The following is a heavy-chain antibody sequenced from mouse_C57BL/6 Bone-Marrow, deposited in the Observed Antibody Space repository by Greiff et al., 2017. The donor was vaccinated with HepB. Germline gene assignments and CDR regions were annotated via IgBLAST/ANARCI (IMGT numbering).Heavy chain of an antibody. CDR3: ARSWYGYYYYYAMDY. J-gene: IGHJ4*01. CDR1: GYTFTSYG. V-gene: IGHV1-81*01. CDR2: IYPRSGNT. Sequence: QVQLQQSGAELARPGASVKLSCKASGYTFTSYGISWVKQRTGQGLEWIGEIYPRSGNTYYNEKFKGKATLTADKSSSTAYMELRSLTSEDSAVYFCARSWYGYYYYYAMDYWGQGTSVTVSS. D-gene: IGHD2-3*01.